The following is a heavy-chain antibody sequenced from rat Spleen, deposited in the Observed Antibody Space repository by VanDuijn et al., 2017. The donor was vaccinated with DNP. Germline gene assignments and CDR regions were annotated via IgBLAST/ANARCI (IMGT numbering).Heavy chain of an antibody. Sequence: EVQLQESGPGLVKPSQSLSLTCSVSGYSITSNYWGWIRKFPGNKMEYIGHISYSGSTNYNPLLKSRISISRDTSKNQFFLQLSSLTTEDTATYYCARWTRYFDYWGQGTLVTVSS. D-gene: IGHD1-3*01. CDR1: GYSITSNY. V-gene: IGHV3-1*01. CDR3: ARWTRYFDY. J-gene: IGHJ3*01. CDR2: ISYSGST.